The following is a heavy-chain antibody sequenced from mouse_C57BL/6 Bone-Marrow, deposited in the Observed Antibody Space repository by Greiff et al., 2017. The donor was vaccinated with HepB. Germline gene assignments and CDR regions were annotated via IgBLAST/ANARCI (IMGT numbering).Heavy chain of an antibody. J-gene: IGHJ3*01. CDR3: TEGLRVAWFAY. D-gene: IGHD2-4*01. CDR2: IRLKSDNYAT. V-gene: IGHV6-3*01. Sequence: EVKLMESGGGLVQPGGSMKLSCVASGFTFSNYWMNWVRQSPEKGLEWVAQIRLKSDNYATHYAESVKGRFTISRDDSKSSVYLQMNNLRAEDTGIYYCTEGLRVAWFAYWGQGTLVTVSA. CDR1: GFTFSNYW.